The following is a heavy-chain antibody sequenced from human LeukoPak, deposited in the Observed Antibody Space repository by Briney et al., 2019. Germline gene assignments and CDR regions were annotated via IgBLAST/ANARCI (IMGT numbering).Heavy chain of an antibody. CDR2: IDHSGST. J-gene: IGHJ4*02. Sequence: SETLSLTCTVSGYSISSGYYWCWIRQPPGKGLEWIGSIDHSGSTYYNPSLKSRVTISVDTSKNQFSLKLSSVAAADTAVYYCAREEQWFALWGQGTLVTVSS. V-gene: IGHV4-38-2*02. D-gene: IGHD6-19*01. CDR3: AREEQWFAL. CDR1: GYSISSGYY.